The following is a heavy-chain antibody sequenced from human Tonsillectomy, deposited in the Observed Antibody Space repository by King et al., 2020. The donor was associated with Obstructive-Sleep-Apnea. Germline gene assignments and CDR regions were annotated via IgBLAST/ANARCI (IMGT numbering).Heavy chain of an antibody. CDR2: FIPLLDIT. V-gene: IGHV1-69*09. CDR3: ARGMAAADDAFDT. D-gene: IGHD6-25*01. J-gene: IGHJ3*02. CDR1: GSTFSNHA. Sequence: QLVQSGAEVKKPGSSVKVSCKASGSTFSNHAITWMRQSPGQGLEWMGGFIPLLDITNYAQKFQDRVTFTADKSTNTAYMDLSSLRSEDTAIYYCARGMAAADDAFDTWGQGTMVTVSS.